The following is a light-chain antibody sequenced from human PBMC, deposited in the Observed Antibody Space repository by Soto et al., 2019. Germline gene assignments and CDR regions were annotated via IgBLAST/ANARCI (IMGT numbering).Light chain of an antibody. CDR2: YDS. Sequence: SYELTQPPSVSVAPGKTARITCGGTNIGSKSVHWYQQKPGQAPVLVIYYDSDRPSGIPERFSGSNSVNMATLTICRVEAGDEADYYCQVWDSSSDHVVFGGGTKLTVL. CDR1: NIGSKS. CDR3: QVWDSSSDHVV. V-gene: IGLV3-21*04. J-gene: IGLJ2*01.